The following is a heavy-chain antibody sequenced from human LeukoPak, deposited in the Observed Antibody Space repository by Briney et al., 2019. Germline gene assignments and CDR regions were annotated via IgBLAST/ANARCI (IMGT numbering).Heavy chain of an antibody. Sequence: ASVKVSCKASEYTFTGYYMHWVRQAPGQGPEWMGWINPNSGGTNYAQKFQGRVTMTRDTSISTAYMELTRLRSDDTAVYYCARASRITVLRGTYYYYMDVWAKGTTVTVSS. V-gene: IGHV1-2*02. CDR3: ARASRITVLRGTYYYYMDV. J-gene: IGHJ6*03. CDR1: EYTFTGYY. CDR2: INPNSGGT. D-gene: IGHD3-10*01.